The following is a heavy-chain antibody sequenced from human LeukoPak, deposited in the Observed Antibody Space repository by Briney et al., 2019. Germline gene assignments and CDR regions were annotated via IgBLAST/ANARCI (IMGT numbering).Heavy chain of an antibody. CDR3: AREAYDSGSFRTDYYYMGV. V-gene: IGHV1-2*02. CDR2: INPNSGGT. Sequence: ASVKVSCKASGYTFTGYYMHWVRQAPGQGLEWMGWINPNSGGTNYAQKFQGRVTMTRDTSISTAYMELSRLRSDDTAVYYCAREAYDSGSFRTDYYYMGVWGKGTTVTISS. D-gene: IGHD3-10*01. CDR1: GYTFTGYY. J-gene: IGHJ6*03.